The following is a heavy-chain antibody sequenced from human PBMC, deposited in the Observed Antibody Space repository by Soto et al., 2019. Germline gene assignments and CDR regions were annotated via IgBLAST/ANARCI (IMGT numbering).Heavy chain of an antibody. CDR1: GLTFSGHW. J-gene: IGHJ4*02. D-gene: IGHD6-6*01. V-gene: IGHV3-7*03. CDR2: ISPDGSDK. Sequence: VRLVESGGTLVQPGGSLRISCAASGLTFSGHWMTWVRQTPGKGPEWVANISPDGSDKSSVDSVKGRFTISRDNDKHALSLQLDILRAEDTAVYHCASRPAGNTYHAVFDFWGQGTLVTVSS. CDR3: ASRPAGNTYHAVFDF.